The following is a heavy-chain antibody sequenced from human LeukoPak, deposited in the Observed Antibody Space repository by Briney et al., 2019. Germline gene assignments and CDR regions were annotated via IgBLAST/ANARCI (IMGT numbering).Heavy chain of an antibody. Sequence: GGSLRLSCAASGFTFSNYAMSWVRQAPGKGLEWVSSVSGRGDYTSYADSVKGRFSTSRDNSKNTLYLQMNSLRAEDTAVYYCARNGYSYGYLSYGMDVWGQGTTVTVSS. D-gene: IGHD5-18*01. CDR2: VSGRGDYT. CDR3: ARNGYSYGYLSYGMDV. CDR1: GFTFSNYA. J-gene: IGHJ6*02. V-gene: IGHV3-23*01.